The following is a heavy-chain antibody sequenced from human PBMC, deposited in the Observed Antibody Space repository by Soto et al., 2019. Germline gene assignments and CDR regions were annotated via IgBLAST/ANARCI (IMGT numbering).Heavy chain of an antibody. V-gene: IGHV1-18*01. D-gene: IGHD2-15*01. J-gene: IGHJ2*01. Sequence: QVQLVQSAAEVKKPGASVKVSCKASGYTFSNFGLSWVRQAPGQGLEWMGWIGPYNGNTDHAQKCQDRVTMTTDTSTNPGYMELRGLTSEDTAVYYCARCYCSVGSCYTCWHFDLWGRG. CDR1: GYTFSNFG. CDR3: ARCYCSVGSCYTCWHFDL. CDR2: IGPYNGNT.